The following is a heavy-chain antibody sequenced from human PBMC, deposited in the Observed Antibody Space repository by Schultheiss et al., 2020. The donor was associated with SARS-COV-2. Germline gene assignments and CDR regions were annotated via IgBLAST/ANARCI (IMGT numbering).Heavy chain of an antibody. CDR3: ARVGFRGSGSYYPSDY. CDR2: IYSGGST. V-gene: IGHV3-66*02. J-gene: IGHJ4*02. D-gene: IGHD3-10*01. Sequence: GGSLRLSCAASGFTVSTNYMSWVRQAPGKGLEWVSVIYSGGSTYYADSVKGRFTISRDNSKNTLYLQMNSLRAEDTAVYYCARVGFRGSGSYYPSDYWGQGTLVTVS. CDR1: GFTVSTNY.